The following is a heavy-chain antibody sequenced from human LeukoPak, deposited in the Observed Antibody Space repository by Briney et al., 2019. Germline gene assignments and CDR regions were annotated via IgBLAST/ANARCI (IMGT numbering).Heavy chain of an antibody. V-gene: IGHV1-18*01. Sequence: AAVTVSCKASGYTFTSYGISWVRQAPGQGVEGMGWISAYNGETNYAQKLQGRVTMTTDTSPSTAYMELRSLRSDDTAVYYCARDYSPLGNYGMDVWGQGTTVTVSS. CDR2: ISAYNGET. CDR3: ARDYSPLGNYGMDV. CDR1: GYTFTSYG. D-gene: IGHD2-21*01. J-gene: IGHJ6*02.